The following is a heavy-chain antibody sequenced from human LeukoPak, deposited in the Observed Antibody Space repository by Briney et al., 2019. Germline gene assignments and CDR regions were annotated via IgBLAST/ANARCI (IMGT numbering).Heavy chain of an antibody. CDR1: GGTFSKYT. D-gene: IGHD3-22*01. CDR3: AREALYYYDSSGYYSYFDY. CDR2: IIPIFGTA. Sequence: SVKVSCKASGGTFSKYTISWVRQRPGQGLEWMGGIIPIFGTANYAQKFQGRVTITADESTSTAYMELSSLRSEDTAVYYCAREALYYYDSSGYYSYFDYWGQGTLVTVSS. J-gene: IGHJ4*02. V-gene: IGHV1-69*13.